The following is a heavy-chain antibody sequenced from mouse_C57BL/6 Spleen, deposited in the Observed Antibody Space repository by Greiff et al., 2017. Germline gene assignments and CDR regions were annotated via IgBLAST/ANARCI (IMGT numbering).Heavy chain of an antibody. V-gene: IGHV1-39*01. CDR3: ARPYYYGSSYYAIDY. J-gene: IGHJ4*01. D-gene: IGHD1-1*01. CDR2: INPNYGTT. Sequence: VQLQQSGPELVKPGASVKISCKASGYSFTDYNMNWVKQSNGKSLEWIGVINPNYGTTSYNQKFKGKATLTVDQSSSTSYMQLNSLTSEDSAVYYCARPYYYGSSYYAIDYWGQGTSVTVSS. CDR1: GYSFTDYN.